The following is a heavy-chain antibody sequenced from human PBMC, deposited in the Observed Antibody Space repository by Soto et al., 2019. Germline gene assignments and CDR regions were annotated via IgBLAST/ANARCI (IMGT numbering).Heavy chain of an antibody. CDR1: GVSISNTDYS. CDR3: VRHSTPGESNWLHP. CDR2: MYYSGST. V-gene: IGHV4-39*01. J-gene: IGHJ5*02. Sequence: QLQLQESGPGLVKPSETLSLTCTVSGVSISNTDYSWGWIRQPPGKGLEWVGTMYYSGSTYYNPSLKSRVTVSVDTTGKQVSLKLTSVTAADTAVYYCVRHSTPGESNWLHPWGQGTLVSVSS. D-gene: IGHD3-16*01.